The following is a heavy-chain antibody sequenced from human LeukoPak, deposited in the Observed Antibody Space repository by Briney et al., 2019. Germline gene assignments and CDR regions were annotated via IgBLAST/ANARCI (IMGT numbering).Heavy chain of an antibody. V-gene: IGHV4-39*07. CDR2: IYYSGST. D-gene: IGHD2-8*01. Sequence: SETLSLTCTVSGGSISSSSYYWGWIRQPPGKGLEWIGRIYYSGSTYYNPSLKSRVTISVDTSKNQFSLKLSSVTAADTAVYYCAGSLMVATEVWWYFDLWGRGTLVTVSS. CDR3: AGSLMVATEVWWYFDL. CDR1: GGSISSSSYY. J-gene: IGHJ2*01.